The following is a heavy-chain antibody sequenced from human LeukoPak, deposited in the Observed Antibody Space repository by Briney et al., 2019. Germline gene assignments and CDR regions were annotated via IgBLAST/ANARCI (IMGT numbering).Heavy chain of an antibody. Sequence: GGSLRLSCAASGFTFSSYSMNWVRQAPGKGLEWVSSISSSSSYIYYADSVKGQFTISRDNSKNTLYLQMNSLRAEDTAVYYCAIKARGDYWGQGTLVTVSS. V-gene: IGHV3-21*04. CDR3: AIKARGDY. CDR1: GFTFSSYS. D-gene: IGHD3-10*01. J-gene: IGHJ4*02. CDR2: ISSSSSYI.